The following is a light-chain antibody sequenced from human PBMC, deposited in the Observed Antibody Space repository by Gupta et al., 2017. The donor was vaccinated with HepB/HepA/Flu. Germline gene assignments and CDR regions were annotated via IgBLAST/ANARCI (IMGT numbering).Light chain of an antibody. CDR2: GAS. CDR1: QNIGNS. J-gene: IGKJ1*01. V-gene: IGKV1-16*01. Sequence: DIQMTQSPSSLSASVGDRVTITCRTSQNIGNSLAWYQQKPGKAPKTLIYGASSLQSGVPLRVSGSGSGTEFTLTISSLQPEDFGTYYCHQDNTYPWTFGQGTRVEI. CDR3: HQDNTYPWT.